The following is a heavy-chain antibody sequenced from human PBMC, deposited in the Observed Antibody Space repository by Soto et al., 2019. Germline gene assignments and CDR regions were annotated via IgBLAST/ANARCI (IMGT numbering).Heavy chain of an antibody. J-gene: IGHJ4*02. V-gene: IGHV3-23*01. Sequence: GGSLRLSCSASGFTFSTFAMSWVRQAPGKGLEWVSGVSGSGGGTFYADSVQGRFTISRDNSKNTLYLQMNSLRAEDTAVYYCAKDKGGTTILTTFDYWGQGALVTVSS. CDR3: AKDKGGTTILTTFDY. D-gene: IGHD4-4*01. CDR2: VSGSGGGT. CDR1: GFTFSTFA.